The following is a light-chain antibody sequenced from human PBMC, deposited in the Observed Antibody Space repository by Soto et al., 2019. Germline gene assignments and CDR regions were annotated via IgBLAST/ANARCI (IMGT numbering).Light chain of an antibody. CDR3: SSYIGSSSYA. V-gene: IGLV2-14*01. Sequence: QSVLTQPASVSGSPGQSITISCTGTSSDVGGYNYVSWYQQHPGKAPKLMIYDVSSRPSGVSNRFSGSKSGNTASLTISGLQAEDEADYYCSSYIGSSSYAFGTGTQLTVL. J-gene: IGLJ1*01. CDR1: SSDVGGYNY. CDR2: DVS.